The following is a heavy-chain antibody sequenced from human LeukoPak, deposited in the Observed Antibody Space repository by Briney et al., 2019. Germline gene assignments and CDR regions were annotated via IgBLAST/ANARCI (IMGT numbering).Heavy chain of an antibody. V-gene: IGHV3-23*01. D-gene: IGHD3-3*01. CDR1: GFTSSSYA. CDR3: AKDDDFCSGNYDY. J-gene: IGHJ4*02. Sequence: PGGSLRLSCAASGFTSSSYAMSWVRQAPGKGLEWVSAISGSGGSTYYADSVKGRFTISRDNSKNTLSLQMKSLRAEYTGVYYCAKDDDFCSGNYDYWGQGTLVTVSS. CDR2: ISGSGGST.